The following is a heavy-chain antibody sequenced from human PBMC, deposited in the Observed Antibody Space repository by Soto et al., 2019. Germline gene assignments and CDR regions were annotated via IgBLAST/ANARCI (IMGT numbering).Heavy chain of an antibody. J-gene: IGHJ6*02. CDR2: INSDGSST. D-gene: IGHD3-22*01. CDR3: ARVGYYDSSGYYLLLHYYYGMDV. CDR1: GFTFSSYW. V-gene: IGHV3-74*01. Sequence: GGSLRLSCAASGFTFSSYWMHWVRQAPGKGLVWVSRINSDGSSTSYADSVKGRFTISRDNAKNTLYLQMNSLRAEDTAVYYCARVGYYDSSGYYLLLHYYYGMDVWGQGTTVTVSS.